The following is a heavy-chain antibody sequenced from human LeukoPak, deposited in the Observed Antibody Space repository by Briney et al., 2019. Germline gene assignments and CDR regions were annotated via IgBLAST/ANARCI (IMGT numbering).Heavy chain of an antibody. J-gene: IGHJ4*02. CDR3: ARASYGSGSYYKSFDY. CDR2: IYSGDNT. CDR1: GFTVSSNY. D-gene: IGHD3-10*01. Sequence: GGSLRLSCAASGFTVSSNYMSWVRQAPGKGLEWVSVIYSGDNTYYTDSVKDRFTISRDNSKNTLYLQMNSLRAEDTAVYYCARASYGSGSYYKSFDYWGQGTLVTVSS. V-gene: IGHV3-66*01.